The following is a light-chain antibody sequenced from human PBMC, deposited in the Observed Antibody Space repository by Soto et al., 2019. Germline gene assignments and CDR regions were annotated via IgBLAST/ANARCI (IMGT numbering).Light chain of an antibody. CDR1: QSISSY. J-gene: IGKJ1*01. CDR2: AAS. CDR3: QQSYSTPRT. Sequence: DIQMTQSPSSLSASVGDRVTITCRASQSISSYLNWYQQKPGKAPKLLIYAASSLQSGVPSSFSGSGSGTDVTLTISSLQPEDFAPYYCQQSYSTPRTFGQGTKVEIK. V-gene: IGKV1-39*01.